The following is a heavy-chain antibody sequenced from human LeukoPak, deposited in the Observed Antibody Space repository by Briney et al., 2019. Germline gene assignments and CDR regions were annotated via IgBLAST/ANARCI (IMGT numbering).Heavy chain of an antibody. CDR2: ISAYNGNT. D-gene: IGHD3-9*01. CDR3: ARNQGARYFDQRTSAFDI. J-gene: IGHJ3*02. V-gene: IGHV1-18*01. Sequence: ASVKVSCKASGYTFTSYGISWVRQAPGQGLEWMGWISAYNGNTNYAQKLQGRVTMTTDTSTSTAYMELRSLRSDDTAVYYCARNQGARYFDQRTSAFDIWGQGTTVTVSS. CDR1: GYTFTSYG.